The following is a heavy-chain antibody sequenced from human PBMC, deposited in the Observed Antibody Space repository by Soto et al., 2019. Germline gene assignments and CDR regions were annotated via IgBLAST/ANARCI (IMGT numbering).Heavy chain of an antibody. D-gene: IGHD5-18*01. V-gene: IGHV1-2*04. CDR2: INPNSGGT. CDR3: ARDSAVDTAMVNYYYYGMDV. Sequence: ASVKVSCKASGYTFTGYYMHWVRQAPGQGLEWMGWINPNSGGTNYAQKFQGWVTMTRDTSISTAYMELSRLRSDDTAVYYCARDSAVDTAMVNYYYYGMDVWGQGTTVTVSS. J-gene: IGHJ6*02. CDR1: GYTFTGYY.